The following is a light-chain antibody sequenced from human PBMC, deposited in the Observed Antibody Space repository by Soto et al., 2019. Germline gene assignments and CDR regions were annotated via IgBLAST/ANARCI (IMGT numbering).Light chain of an antibody. J-gene: IGKJ1*01. CDR3: QKYNSVPPT. CDR1: QGISDY. V-gene: IGKV1-27*01. Sequence: DIQMTQSPSSLSASVGDRVTITCRASQGISDYLAWYQQQPGKVPKLLIYAASTLLSGVPSRFSGRGFGTEFTLTISSLQPEDVATYYCQKYNSVPPTFGQGTKVEIK. CDR2: AAS.